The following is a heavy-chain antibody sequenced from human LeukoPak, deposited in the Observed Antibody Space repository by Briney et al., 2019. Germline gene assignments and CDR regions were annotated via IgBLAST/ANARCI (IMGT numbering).Heavy chain of an antibody. D-gene: IGHD5-18*01. CDR1: GFTFSTFA. V-gene: IGHV3-23*01. Sequence: GGSLRLSCAASGFTFSTFAMIWVRQPPGKGLEWVSSIFPSGGEIHYADSVRGRFTISRDNSKSTLSLQMNSLRVEDTAIYYCATYRQVLLPFESWGQGTPVTVSS. J-gene: IGHJ4*02. CDR2: IFPSGGEI. CDR3: ATYRQVLLPFES.